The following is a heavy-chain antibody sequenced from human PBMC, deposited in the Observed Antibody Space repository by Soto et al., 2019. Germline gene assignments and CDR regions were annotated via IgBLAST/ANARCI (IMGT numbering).Heavy chain of an antibody. CDR2: TYNRSKWST. J-gene: IGHJ5*01. Sequence: PSQTLSLTCVISGDSVSSKSAAWNWIRQSPSRGLEWLGRTYNRSKWSTDYAVSVKSRITINPDTSKNQFSLHLNSVTPEDTAVYYCTRALSGSYDSWGQGTLVTVSS. CDR1: GDSVSSKSAA. V-gene: IGHV6-1*01. D-gene: IGHD1-26*01. CDR3: TRALSGSYDS.